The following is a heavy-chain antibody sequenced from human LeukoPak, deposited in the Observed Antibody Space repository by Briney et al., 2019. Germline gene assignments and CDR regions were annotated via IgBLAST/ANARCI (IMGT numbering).Heavy chain of an antibody. CDR1: GFTFSGNW. D-gene: IGHD5-24*01. CDR2: INPDGSQK. Sequence: GGSLRLSCEASGFTFSGNWMSWVRQAPGKGLEWVASINPDGSQKLYVDSVKGRFTISRDNTKSSLYLQMNSLGAEDTAMYYCAKLLGTATTYDSWGQGTRVTVSS. V-gene: IGHV3-7*01. CDR3: AKLLGTATTYDS. J-gene: IGHJ4*02.